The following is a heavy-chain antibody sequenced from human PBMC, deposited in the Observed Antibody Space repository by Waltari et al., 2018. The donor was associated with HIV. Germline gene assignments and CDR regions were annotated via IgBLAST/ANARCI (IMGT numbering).Heavy chain of an antibody. Sequence: QMQLQESGPRLVKPSETLSLNCAVSGGSVNTNSYYWGWIRQPPGKGLEWIGSTYYTGDTYYNPSLKSRLIISIDTSENQVSLRLFSLTAADTAVYYCARDLWRFVVLSATHDAFDLWGQGTMVTVSS. CDR2: TYYTGDT. J-gene: IGHJ3*01. D-gene: IGHD2-21*01. CDR3: ARDLWRFVVLSATHDAFDL. V-gene: IGHV4-39*07. CDR1: GGSVNTNSYY.